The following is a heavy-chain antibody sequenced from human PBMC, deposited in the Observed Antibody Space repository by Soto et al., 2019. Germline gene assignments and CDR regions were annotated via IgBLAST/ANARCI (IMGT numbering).Heavy chain of an antibody. V-gene: IGHV4-34*01. Sequence: PSXTLSLTCAVYGGSLSGYYWSWIRQPPGKGLEWIGEINHSGSTNYNPSLKSRVTISVDTSKNQFSLKLSSVTAADTAVYYCARVRGWYPLDYWGQGTLVTVS. J-gene: IGHJ4*02. CDR3: ARVRGWYPLDY. CDR1: GGSLSGYY. CDR2: INHSGST. D-gene: IGHD6-19*01.